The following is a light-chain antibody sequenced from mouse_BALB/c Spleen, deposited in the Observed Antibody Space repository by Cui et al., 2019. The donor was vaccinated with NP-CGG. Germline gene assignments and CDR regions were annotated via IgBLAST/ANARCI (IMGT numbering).Light chain of an antibody. CDR1: TGAVTTSNY. CDR3: TLWYSNHWV. Sequence: QAVVTQESALTTSPGDTVTLTCRSSTGAVTTSNYANWVQEKPDHLFTGLIGGTNNRAPGVPARFSGSLIGDKAARTITGAQTEDEAIYFCTLWYSNHWVFGGGTKLTVL. CDR2: GTN. V-gene: IGLV1*01. J-gene: IGLJ1*01.